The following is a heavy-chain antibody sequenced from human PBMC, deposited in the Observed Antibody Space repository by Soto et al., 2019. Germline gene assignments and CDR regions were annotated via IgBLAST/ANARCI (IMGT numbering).Heavy chain of an antibody. CDR3: ARERLAAAGIPFDY. CDR2: ISAYNGNT. J-gene: IGHJ4*02. Sequence: GASVKVSCKASGYTFTSYGISWVRQAPGQGLEWMGWISAYNGNTNYAQKLQGRVTMTRDTSTSTAYMELSSLRSDDTAVYYCARERLAAAGIPFDYWGQGTLVTVSS. D-gene: IGHD6-13*01. V-gene: IGHV1-18*01. CDR1: GYTFTSYG.